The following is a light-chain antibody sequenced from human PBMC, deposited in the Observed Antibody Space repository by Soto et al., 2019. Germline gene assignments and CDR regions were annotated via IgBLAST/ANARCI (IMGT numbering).Light chain of an antibody. CDR1: QSVSSNF. J-gene: IGKJ1*01. CDR3: QQYGSSGT. CDR2: GAS. V-gene: IGKV3-20*01. Sequence: EIVLTQSPATLSLSPCERATLSCRASQSVSSNFLAWYQEKPGQAPRLLIYGASNRATGIPDRFSGSGSGTDFTLTISRLEPEDFAVYYCQQYGSSGTFGQGTKVDIK.